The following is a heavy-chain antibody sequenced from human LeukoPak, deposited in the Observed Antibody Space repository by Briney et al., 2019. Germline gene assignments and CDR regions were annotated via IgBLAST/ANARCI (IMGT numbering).Heavy chain of an antibody. CDR3: AKDHGSGWPDY. V-gene: IGHV3-48*01. CDR1: GFTFNTYT. J-gene: IGHJ4*02. D-gene: IGHD6-19*01. CDR2: ISGSSGII. Sequence: GGSLRLSCAASGFTFNTYTMNWVRQAPGKGLEWVSYISGSSGIIDYADSVRGRFTISRDNAKNSLYLQMNSLRAEDTAVYYCAKDHGSGWPDYWGQGTLVTVSS.